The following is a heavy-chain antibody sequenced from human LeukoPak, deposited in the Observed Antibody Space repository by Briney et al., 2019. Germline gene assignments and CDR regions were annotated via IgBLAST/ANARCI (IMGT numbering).Heavy chain of an antibody. J-gene: IGHJ4*02. CDR3: ARPHSAYGGIDY. CDR2: ISFDGRNK. V-gene: IGHV3-30*04. D-gene: IGHD5-12*01. CDR1: GFTFSSYA. Sequence: GGSLRLSCAASGFTFSSYAMHWVRQAPGKWLEWVAVISFDGRNKYSADSVKGRFTISRDNSKNTMYLQMNSLRTEDTAVYYCARPHSAYGGIDYWGQGTLVTVSS.